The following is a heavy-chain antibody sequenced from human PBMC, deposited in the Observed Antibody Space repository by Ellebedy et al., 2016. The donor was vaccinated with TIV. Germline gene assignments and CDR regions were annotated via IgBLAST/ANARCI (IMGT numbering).Heavy chain of an antibody. J-gene: IGHJ4*02. CDR2: ITSGSDTI. Sequence: GESLKISCAASGFTFSSYSMNWVRQAPGKGLEYVSHITSGSDTISYADSVKGRFTISRDNAKNSLYLQMNSLRVDDTAVYYCATSRARVYWGQGPLVTVSS. V-gene: IGHV3-48*01. CDR1: GFTFSSYS. CDR3: ATSRARVY.